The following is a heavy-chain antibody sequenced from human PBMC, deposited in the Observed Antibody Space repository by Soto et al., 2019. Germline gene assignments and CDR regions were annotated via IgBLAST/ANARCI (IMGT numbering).Heavy chain of an antibody. V-gene: IGHV1-46*03. J-gene: IGHJ5*02. CDR2: INPSGGST. CDR1: GYTFTSYY. CDR3: ARGGIAVVVATRGHNWFDP. D-gene: IGHD2-15*01. Sequence: GASVKVSCKASGYTFTSYYMHWVRQAPGQGLEWMGIINPSGGSTSYAQKFQGRVTMTRDTSTSIVYMELSSLRSEDTAVYYCARGGIAVVVATRGHNWFDPWGQGTLVTVSS.